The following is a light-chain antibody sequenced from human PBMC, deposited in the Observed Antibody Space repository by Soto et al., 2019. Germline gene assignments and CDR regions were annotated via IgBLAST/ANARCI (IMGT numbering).Light chain of an antibody. CDR3: AAWDDSLNAVV. Sequence: QSVLTQPPSACGTPGQRVTISCSGRSSNIGSNTVNWYQQVPGTAPKLRIYNNNQRPSGVPERFSGSKSGTPASLAISGLQSEDEADYYCAAWDDSLNAVVFGGGTKVTVL. CDR1: SSNIGSNT. J-gene: IGLJ2*01. V-gene: IGLV1-44*01. CDR2: NNN.